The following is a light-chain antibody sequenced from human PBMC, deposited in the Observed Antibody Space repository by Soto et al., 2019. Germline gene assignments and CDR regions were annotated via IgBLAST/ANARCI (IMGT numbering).Light chain of an antibody. V-gene: IGKV3-11*01. Sequence: EIVLTQSPATLSLSPGERATLSCRASQSVSSYLAWYQQKPGQAPRLLISDASNRATGIPARFSRSGSGTDFTLTISSLEPADFAVYYCQQRSNWPLTFGGGTKVEIK. J-gene: IGKJ4*01. CDR2: DAS. CDR3: QQRSNWPLT. CDR1: QSVSSY.